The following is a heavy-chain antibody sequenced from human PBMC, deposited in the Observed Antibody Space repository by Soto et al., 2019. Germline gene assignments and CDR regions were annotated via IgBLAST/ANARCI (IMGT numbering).Heavy chain of an antibody. J-gene: IGHJ4*02. D-gene: IGHD5-12*01. CDR2: ISSSSSYI. V-gene: IGHV3-21*01. Sequence: EVQLVESGGGLVKPGGSLRLSCAASGFTFSSYSMNWVRQAPGKGLEWVSSISSSSSYIYYADSVKGRFTISRDNAKNSLYLQMNSLRAEDTAVYYCARGSGKIVATIKNPDPIGDNFDYWGQGTLVTVSS. CDR3: ARGSGKIVATIKNPDPIGDNFDY. CDR1: GFTFSSYS.